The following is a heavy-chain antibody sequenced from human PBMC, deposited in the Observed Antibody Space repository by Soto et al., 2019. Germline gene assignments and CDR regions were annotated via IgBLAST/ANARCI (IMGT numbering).Heavy chain of an antibody. V-gene: IGHV1-46*01. CDR3: ARDHLSHLLDGPLDY. CDR2: INPSGGST. Sequence: SVKVSCKASAYTFTSYYMHWVRQAPGQGLEWMGIINPSGGSTSYAQKFQGRGIMTRDTSTSTVYMELSSLGSEDTAVYYCARDHLSHLLDGPLDYWGQGTLVTVSS. J-gene: IGHJ4*02. CDR1: AYTFTSYY.